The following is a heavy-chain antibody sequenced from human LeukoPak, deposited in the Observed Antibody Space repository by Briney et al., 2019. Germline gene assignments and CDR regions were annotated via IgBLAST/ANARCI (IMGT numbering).Heavy chain of an antibody. J-gene: IGHJ4*02. CDR1: GFTFSTYA. CDR3: AKMATKAFDY. D-gene: IGHD5-24*01. V-gene: IGHV3-23*01. CDR2: ISGSGGTT. Sequence: RAGGSLRLSCAASGFTFSTYAMSWVRQAPGKGLELVSIISGSGGTTYYPDSVKGRFTISRDNSKNTLYLQMNSLRAEETALYYCAKMATKAFDYWGQGALVTVSS.